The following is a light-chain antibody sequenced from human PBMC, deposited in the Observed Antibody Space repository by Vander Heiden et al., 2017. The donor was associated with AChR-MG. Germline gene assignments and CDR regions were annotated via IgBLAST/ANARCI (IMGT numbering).Light chain of an antibody. Sequence: QSALTQPPSASGSPGQSVTIPCTGTSSDIGTYDYVSWNQLHPGKAPRLIISEVHKRPSGVPDRFSGSKSGNTASLTVSGLQAEDEAHYYCSSYAGTYSFVFGGGTKLTVL. CDR2: EVH. V-gene: IGLV2-8*01. CDR1: SSDIGTYDY. J-gene: IGLJ3*02. CDR3: SSYAGTYSFV.